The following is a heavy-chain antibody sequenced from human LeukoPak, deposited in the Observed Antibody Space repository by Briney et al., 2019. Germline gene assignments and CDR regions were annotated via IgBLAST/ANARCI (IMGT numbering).Heavy chain of an antibody. CDR1: GFTFSIYT. CDR3: AGETQNYNYGTTFDY. CDR2: ISSSSSAI. Sequence: GGSLRLSCAASGFTFSIYTMNWVRQAPGKGLEWVSYISSSSSAIYYADSVKGRFTISRDNAKNSLYLQMNSLRAEDTAVYYCAGETQNYNYGTTFDYWGQGTLVTVSS. V-gene: IGHV3-48*01. J-gene: IGHJ4*02. D-gene: IGHD3-10*01.